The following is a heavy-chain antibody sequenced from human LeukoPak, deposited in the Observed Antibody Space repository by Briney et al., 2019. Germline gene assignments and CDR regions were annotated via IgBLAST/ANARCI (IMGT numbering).Heavy chain of an antibody. Sequence: GGSLRLSCAASGFTFSSYAMHWVRQAPGKGLQWVSGISSSGGSTYQVDSVKGRFTISRDNSKNTLYLQMNSLRAEDTAVYYCARARGRSINDAFDIWGQGTMVTASS. CDR1: GFTFSSYA. J-gene: IGHJ3*02. CDR2: ISSSGGST. D-gene: IGHD3-16*01. V-gene: IGHV3-23*01. CDR3: ARARGRSINDAFDI.